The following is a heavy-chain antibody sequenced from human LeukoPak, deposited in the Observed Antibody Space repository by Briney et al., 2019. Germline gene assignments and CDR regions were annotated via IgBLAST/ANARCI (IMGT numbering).Heavy chain of an antibody. CDR1: GFTFSSYSM. Sequence: GSLRLSCAASGFTFSSYSMNWVRQPPGKGLEWIGEIYHSGSTNYNPSLKSRVTISVDKSKNQFSLKLSSVTAADTAVYYCARASYYDFWSGYFPFDYWGQGTLVTVSS. J-gene: IGHJ4*02. CDR2: IYHSGST. CDR3: ARASYYDFWSGYFPFDY. V-gene: IGHV4-4*02. D-gene: IGHD3-3*01.